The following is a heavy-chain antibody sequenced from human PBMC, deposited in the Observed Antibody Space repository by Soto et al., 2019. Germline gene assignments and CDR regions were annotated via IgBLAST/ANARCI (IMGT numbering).Heavy chain of an antibody. V-gene: IGHV3-23*01. CDR1: GFTFSSYA. J-gene: IGHJ4*02. CDR3: ARPPRKGSSWQQFDY. Sequence: GGSLRLSCAASGFTFSSYAMKWVRQAPGKGLEWVSLIGESGTPTYYADSVKGRFTISRDNSKNTLYLQMNSLRAEDTAVYYCARPPRKGSSWQQFDYWGQGTLVTVSS. CDR2: IGESGTPT. D-gene: IGHD6-13*01.